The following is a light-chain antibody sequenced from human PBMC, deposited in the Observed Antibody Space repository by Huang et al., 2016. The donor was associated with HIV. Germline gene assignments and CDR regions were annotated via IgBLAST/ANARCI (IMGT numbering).Light chain of an antibody. CDR1: QTISND. V-gene: IGKV1-39*01. Sequence: DIEMTQSPSSLSASVGDRVTITCRASQTISNDLNWYQHKTGKAPKLLIYASSTLQGGVPSRFSGSGSGTDFTLSISSLQPEDFATDYCQQSYRTPWTFGQGTKVEIK. CDR2: ASS. J-gene: IGKJ1*01. CDR3: QQSYRTPWT.